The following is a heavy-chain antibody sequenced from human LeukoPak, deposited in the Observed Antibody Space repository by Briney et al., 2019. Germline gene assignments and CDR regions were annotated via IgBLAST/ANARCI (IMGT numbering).Heavy chain of an antibody. CDR2: VYHSGST. Sequence: SETLSLTCTSSGGSISTYYWSWVRQPPGKGLEWIGYVYHSGSTNYSPSLKSRVTISVDMSKNQFSLELRSVTAADTAMYYCARDVGATPYWGQGTLVTVSS. J-gene: IGHJ4*02. CDR3: ARDVGATPY. CDR1: GGSISTYY. V-gene: IGHV4-59*01. D-gene: IGHD1-26*01.